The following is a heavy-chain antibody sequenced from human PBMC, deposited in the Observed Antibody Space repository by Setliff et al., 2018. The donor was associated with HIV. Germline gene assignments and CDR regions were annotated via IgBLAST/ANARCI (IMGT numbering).Heavy chain of an antibody. J-gene: IGHJ4*02. V-gene: IGHV3-30*04. D-gene: IGHD4-17*01. CDR1: GFTFSRYA. CDR2: ISYDGNNK. Sequence: SLRLSCAASGFTFSRYAMHWVRQAPGKGLEWVAFISYDGNNKYYVDPVEGRFTISRDNSKNTLYLQMNSLKVEDTAVYYCARGSGAYFFHYFDHWGQGTLVTVSS. CDR3: ARGSGAYFFHYFDH.